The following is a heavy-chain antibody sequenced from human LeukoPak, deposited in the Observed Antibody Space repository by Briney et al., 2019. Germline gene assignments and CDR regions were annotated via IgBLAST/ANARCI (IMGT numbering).Heavy chain of an antibody. CDR3: AREGGPTGY. D-gene: IGHD2-8*02. Sequence: GASVKVSCKASGYTFTSYGISWVRQAPGQGLEWMGWISAYSGNTSYAQNLQARVTMTIDTSTSTAYMELKSLRSDDTAVYYCAREGGPTGYWGQGTLVTVSS. CDR2: ISAYSGNT. J-gene: IGHJ4*02. V-gene: IGHV1-18*01. CDR1: GYTFTSYG.